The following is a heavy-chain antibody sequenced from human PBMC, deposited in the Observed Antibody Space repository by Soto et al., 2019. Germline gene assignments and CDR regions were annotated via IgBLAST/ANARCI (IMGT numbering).Heavy chain of an antibody. CDR1: GYTFTSYY. CDR3: ASALGFGAPLDY. CDR2: IYPGDSDT. V-gene: IGHV5-51*01. D-gene: IGHD3-10*01. Sequence: KVSCKASGYTFTSYYMHWVRQAPEQGLEWMGIIYPGDSDTRYSPSFQGQVTISADKSISTAYLQWSSLKASDTAMYYCASALGFGAPLDYWGQGTLVTVSS. J-gene: IGHJ4*02.